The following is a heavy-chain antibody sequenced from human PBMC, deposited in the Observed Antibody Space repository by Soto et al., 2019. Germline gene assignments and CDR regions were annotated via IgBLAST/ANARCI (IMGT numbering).Heavy chain of an antibody. CDR2: INAGNGIT. CDR1: GYTFASYA. D-gene: IGHD3-3*01. J-gene: IGHJ4*02. Sequence: ASVKVSCKASGYTFASYAMHWVRQAPGQRLEWMGWINAGNGITKYSQKFQGRVTITRDTSASTAYMELSSLRSEDTAVYYCARGSGFWSGVFDYWGQGTQVTVSS. CDR3: ARGSGFWSGVFDY. V-gene: IGHV1-3*01.